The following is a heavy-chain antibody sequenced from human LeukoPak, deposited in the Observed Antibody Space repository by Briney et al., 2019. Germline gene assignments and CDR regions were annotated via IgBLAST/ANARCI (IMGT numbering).Heavy chain of an antibody. V-gene: IGHV4-59*01. D-gene: IGHD3-10*01. CDR2: IYYSGST. CDR1: GGSISSYY. J-gene: IGHJ4*02. CDR3: ARGGDYGSGSYYRN. Sequence: PSETPSLTCTVSGGSISSYYWSWIRQPPGKGLEWIGYIYYSGSTSYNPSLRSRVPISVDTSKYQFSLKLSSVTAADTAVYYCARGGDYGSGSYYRNWGQGTLVTVSS.